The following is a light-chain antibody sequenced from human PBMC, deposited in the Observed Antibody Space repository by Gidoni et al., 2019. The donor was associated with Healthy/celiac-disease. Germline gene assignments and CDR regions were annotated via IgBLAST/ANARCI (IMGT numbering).Light chain of an antibody. CDR3: QQYYSYPPIT. CDR1: QGISSY. CDR2: AAS. J-gene: IGKJ5*01. Sequence: AIRMTQSPSSLSASTGDRVTITCRASQGISSYLAWYQQKPGKDPKLLIYAASTLQSGVPSRFSGSGSGTDFTLTISCLQSEDFATYYCQQYYSYPPITFGQGTRLEIK. V-gene: IGKV1-8*01.